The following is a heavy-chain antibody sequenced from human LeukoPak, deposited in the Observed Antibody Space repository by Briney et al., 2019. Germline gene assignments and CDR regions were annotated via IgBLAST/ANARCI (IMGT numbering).Heavy chain of an antibody. J-gene: IGHJ3*02. CDR1: GYSFTSYW. CDR2: IYPGDSDT. D-gene: IGHD3-22*01. CDR3: ARGDRSGYYYDAFDI. V-gene: IGHV5-51*01. Sequence: GESLKISCKGSGYSFTSYWIGWVRQMPGKGLEWMGIIYPGDSDTRYSPSFQGQVTISADKSISTAYLQWSSLKASDTAMYFCARGDRSGYYYDAFDIWGQGTMVTVSS.